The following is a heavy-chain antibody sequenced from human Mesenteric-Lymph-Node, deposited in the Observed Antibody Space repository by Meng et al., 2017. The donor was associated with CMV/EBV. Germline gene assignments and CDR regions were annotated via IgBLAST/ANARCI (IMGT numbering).Heavy chain of an antibody. J-gene: IGHJ4*02. CDR1: YTFPGYY. CDR2: INPNSGGT. CDR3: ARDSQTMVRGVIMNSLGY. V-gene: IGHV1-2*04. Sequence: YTFPGYYMHCVRQAPGQGLEWMGWINPNSGGTNYAQKFQGWVTIIADTSTSTVYMELSRLRSEDTAVYYCARDSQTMVRGVIMNSLGYWGQGTLVTVSS. D-gene: IGHD3-10*01.